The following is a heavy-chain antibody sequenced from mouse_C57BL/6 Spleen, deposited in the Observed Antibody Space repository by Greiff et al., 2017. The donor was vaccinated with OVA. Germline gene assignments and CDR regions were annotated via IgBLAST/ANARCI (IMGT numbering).Heavy chain of an antibody. J-gene: IGHJ2*01. CDR1: GFNIKDDY. D-gene: IGHD2-3*01. CDR3: TYYDGYPYYFDY. Sequence: VQLQQSGAELVRPGASVKLSCTASGFNIKDDYMHWVKQRPEQGLEWIGWIDPENGDTEYASKFQGKATITADTSSNTAYLPLSSLTSEDTAVYYCTYYDGYPYYFDYWGQGTTLTVSS. CDR2: IDPENGDT. V-gene: IGHV14-4*01.